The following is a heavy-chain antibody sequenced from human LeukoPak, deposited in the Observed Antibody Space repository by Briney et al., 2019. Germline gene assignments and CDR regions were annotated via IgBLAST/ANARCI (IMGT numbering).Heavy chain of an antibody. J-gene: IGHJ2*01. CDR1: GGSFSGYY. CDR2: INHSGST. CDR3: ANSIAARRKYFDF. V-gene: IGHV4-34*01. Sequence: PSETLSLTCAVYGGSFSGYYWSWIRQPPGKGLEWIGEINHSGSTNYNPSLKCRVTISVDTSKNQFSLKLSSVTAADTAVYYCANSIAARRKYFDFWGRGTLVTVSS. D-gene: IGHD6-6*01.